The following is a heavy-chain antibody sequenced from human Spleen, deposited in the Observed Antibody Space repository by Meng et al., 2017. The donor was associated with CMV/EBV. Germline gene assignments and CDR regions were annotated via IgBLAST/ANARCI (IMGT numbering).Heavy chain of an antibody. J-gene: IGHJ5*02. CDR2: IYHSGGT. CDR1: GSISSGGYS. D-gene: IGHD1-26*01. Sequence: GSISSGGYSWSWIRQPPGKGREWIGYIYHSGGTYYNPSLKSRVTISVDRSKNQFSLKLSSVTAADTAVYYCARGEGGSYYKGGWFDPWGQGTLVTVSS. V-gene: IGHV4-30-2*01. CDR3: ARGEGGSYYKGGWFDP.